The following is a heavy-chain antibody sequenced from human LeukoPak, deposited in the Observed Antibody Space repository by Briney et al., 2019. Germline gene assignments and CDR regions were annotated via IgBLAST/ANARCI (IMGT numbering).Heavy chain of an antibody. CDR1: GESFSDYY. CDR2: INHSGST. CDR3: ARGRYTMVRGVIGRDTDYYYYSYMDV. V-gene: IGHV4-34*01. J-gene: IGHJ6*03. D-gene: IGHD3-10*01. Sequence: SETLSLTCAVYGESFSDYYWSWIRQPPGKGLEWIGEINHSGSTNYSPSLKSRVTISVNTSKNQFSLQLNSVTPEDTAVYYCARGRYTMVRGVIGRDTDYYYYSYMDVWGKGTTVTISS.